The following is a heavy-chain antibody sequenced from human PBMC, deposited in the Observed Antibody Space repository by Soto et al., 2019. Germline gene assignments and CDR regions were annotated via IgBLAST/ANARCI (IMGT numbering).Heavy chain of an antibody. V-gene: IGHV5-51*01. J-gene: IGHJ6*02. D-gene: IGHD3-10*01. CDR3: AGGGVRGVITRTRDYYGMDV. CDR1: GYTFTSYW. Sequence: LGESLKISCKASGYTFTSYWLGWVRQMPGKGPEWMGIINPHDSDVRYSPSFQGQVTISADKAISTVYLRWNSLKASDTAMYYCAGGGVRGVITRTRDYYGMDVWGQGTTVTVSS. CDR2: INPHDSDV.